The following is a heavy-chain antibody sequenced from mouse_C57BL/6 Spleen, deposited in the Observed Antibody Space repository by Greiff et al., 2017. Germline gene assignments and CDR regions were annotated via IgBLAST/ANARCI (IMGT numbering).Heavy chain of an antibody. CDR3: ARTLLLRYFDY. CDR1: GYTFTDYN. V-gene: IGHV1-18*01. J-gene: IGHJ2*01. D-gene: IGHD1-1*01. CDR2: INPNNGGT. Sequence: VQLKESGPELVKPGASVKIPCKASGYTFTDYNMDWVKQSHGKSLEWIGDINPNNGGTIYNQKFKGKATLTVDKSSSTAYMELRSLTSEDTAVYYCARTLLLRYFDYWGQGTTLTVSS.